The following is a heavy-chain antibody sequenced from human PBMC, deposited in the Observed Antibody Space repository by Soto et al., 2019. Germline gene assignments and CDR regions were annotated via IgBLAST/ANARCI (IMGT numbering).Heavy chain of an antibody. V-gene: IGHV3-21*01. J-gene: IGHJ4*02. CDR2: ISSSSSYI. Sequence: EVQLVESGGGLVKPGGSLRLSCAASGFTFSSYSMNWVRQAPGKGLEWVSSISSSSSYIYYADSVKGRFTISRDNAKNSLYLQMNSLRAEDTAVYYCARGRQGGIEARPYWGLGSLVTVSS. CDR1: GFTFSSYS. D-gene: IGHD6-13*01. CDR3: ARGRQGGIEARPY.